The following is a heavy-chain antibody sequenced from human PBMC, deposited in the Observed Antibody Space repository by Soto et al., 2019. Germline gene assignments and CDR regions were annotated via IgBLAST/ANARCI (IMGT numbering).Heavy chain of an antibody. CDR1: GFTSA. D-gene: IGHD3-22*01. CDR3: TAGEVGYRALDL. CDR2: IVVGSGDT. V-gene: IGHV1-58*01. J-gene: IGHJ3*01. Sequence: SVKVSCKASGFTSAVQWVRQARGQHLEWIGWIVVGSGDTYYAQKFQDRVIISRDRSTSIAYMELRSLRSDDTAVYYCTAGEVGYRALDLWG.